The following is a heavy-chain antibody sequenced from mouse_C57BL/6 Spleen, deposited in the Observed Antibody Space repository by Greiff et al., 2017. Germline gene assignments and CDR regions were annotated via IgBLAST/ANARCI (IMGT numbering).Heavy chain of an antibody. CDR3: ARNNGGDYGYYYAMDY. CDR1: GFSLTSYA. D-gene: IGHD1-1*01. J-gene: IGHJ4*01. CDR2: IWTGGGT. Sequence: VQLQQSGPGLVAPSQSLSITCTVSGFSLTSYAISWVRQPPGKGLEWLGVIWTGGGTNYNSALKSRLSISKDNSKSQVFLKMNSLQTDDTARYYCARNNGGDYGYYYAMDYWGQGTSVTVSS. V-gene: IGHV2-9-1*01.